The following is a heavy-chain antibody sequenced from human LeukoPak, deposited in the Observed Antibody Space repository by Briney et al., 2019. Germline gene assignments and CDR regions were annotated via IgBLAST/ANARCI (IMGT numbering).Heavy chain of an antibody. V-gene: IGHV3-66*01. J-gene: IGHJ4*02. CDR1: GFTVSSNY. D-gene: IGHD1-26*01. CDR2: IYSGGGT. Sequence: GGSLRLSCAASGFTVSSNYMSWVRQAPGKGLEWVSVIYSGGGTYYADSVKGRFTISRDNSKNTLYLQMNSLRAEDTAVYYCAKGLYSGSYYFYYFDYWGQGTLVTVSS. CDR3: AKGLYSGSYYFYYFDY.